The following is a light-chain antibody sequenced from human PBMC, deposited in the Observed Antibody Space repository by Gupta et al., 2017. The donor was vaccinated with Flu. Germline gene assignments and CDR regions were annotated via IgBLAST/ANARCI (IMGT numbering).Light chain of an antibody. J-gene: IGLJ2*01. CDR2: KDN. CDR3: HSVDRSGISVV. Sequence: TARIPGSGNDVAKQFTSWYQQKPGQAPVTVIYKDNRRPSGIPERFSGSRSGTTATLTISGVLAEDEADYYCHSVDRSGISVVFGGGTKVTVL. V-gene: IGLV3-25*03. CDR1: DVAKQF.